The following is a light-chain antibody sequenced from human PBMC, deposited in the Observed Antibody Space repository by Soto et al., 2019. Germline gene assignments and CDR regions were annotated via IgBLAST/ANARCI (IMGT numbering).Light chain of an antibody. CDR2: GAV. V-gene: IGKV3-15*01. CDR3: LQDNNWPPVT. CDR1: QSVSSN. J-gene: IGKJ5*01. Sequence: ETVMTQSPAALSVSPGDRATLSCRASQSVSSNVAGYQQTSGQAPRLLIYGAVSRAAGIPDRISGSESGTEFTLTISGLQSEDCADYYCLQDNNWPPVTLDHVTRV.